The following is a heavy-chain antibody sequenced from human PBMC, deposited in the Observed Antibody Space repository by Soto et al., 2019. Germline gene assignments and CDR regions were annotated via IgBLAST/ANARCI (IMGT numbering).Heavy chain of an antibody. D-gene: IGHD3-3*01. V-gene: IGHV1-69*13. CDR3: ARAVLRFLEAGYYYGMDV. CDR2: IIPIFGTA. Sequence: ASVKVSCKASGGTFSSYAISWVRQAPGQGLEWMGGIIPIFGTANYAQKFQGRVTITADESTSTAYMELSSLRSEDTAVYYCARAVLRFLEAGYYYGMDVWGQGTTVTVSS. J-gene: IGHJ6*02. CDR1: GGTFSSYA.